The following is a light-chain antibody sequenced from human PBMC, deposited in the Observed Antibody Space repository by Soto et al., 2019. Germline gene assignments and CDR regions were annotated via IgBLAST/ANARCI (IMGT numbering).Light chain of an antibody. CDR3: LLTCGGARV. CDR1: TGAVTSGHY. J-gene: IGLJ2*01. V-gene: IGLV7-46*01. CDR2: DTS. Sequence: QAVVTQEPSLTVSPGGTVTLTCGSSTGAVTSGHYPYWFQQKPGQAPRTLIYDTSNKHSWTPARFSGSLLGGKAALTLSGAQPEDESEYYCLLTCGGARVFGGGTKVTVL.